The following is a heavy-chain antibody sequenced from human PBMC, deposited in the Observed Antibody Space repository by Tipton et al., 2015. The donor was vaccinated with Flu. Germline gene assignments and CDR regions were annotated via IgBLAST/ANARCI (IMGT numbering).Heavy chain of an antibody. V-gene: IGHV4-4*07. Sequence: TLSLTCSVSGGSISSHYWSWIRQPAGRGLEWIGRISASGSTNYSPSLKSRVTMSIQMSNDQISLRLRSLTAADTAVYYCARHSGSRSYPLDYWGQGTLVTVSS. CDR1: GGSISSHY. CDR2: ISASGST. CDR3: ARHSGSRSYPLDY. D-gene: IGHD3-10*01. J-gene: IGHJ4*02.